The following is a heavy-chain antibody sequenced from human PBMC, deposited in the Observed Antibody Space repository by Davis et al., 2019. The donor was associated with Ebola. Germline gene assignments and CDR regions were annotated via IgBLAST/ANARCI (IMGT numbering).Heavy chain of an antibody. D-gene: IGHD2-8*01. CDR2: INAGNGNT. V-gene: IGHV1-3*01. Sequence: ASVKVSCKASGYTFTSYAMHWVRQAPGQRLEWMGWINAGNGNTKYSQKFQGRVTITRDTSASTAYMELSSLRSEDTAVNYCARDRGEDIVLMVYGYYFDYWGQGTLVTVSS. J-gene: IGHJ4*02. CDR1: GYTFTSYA. CDR3: ARDRGEDIVLMVYGYYFDY.